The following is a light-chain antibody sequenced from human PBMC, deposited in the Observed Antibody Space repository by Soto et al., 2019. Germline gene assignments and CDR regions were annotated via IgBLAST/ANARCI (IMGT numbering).Light chain of an antibody. J-gene: IGLJ2*01. CDR3: SSYTSSSTLVV. Sequence: QSALTQPASVSGSPGQSITIYCTGTSSDVGGYNYVSWYQQHPGKAPKLMIYEVSNRPSGASNRFSGSKSGNTASLTISGLQAEDEADYYCSSYTSSSTLVVFGGGTKLTVL. CDR1: SSDVGGYNY. V-gene: IGLV2-14*01. CDR2: EVS.